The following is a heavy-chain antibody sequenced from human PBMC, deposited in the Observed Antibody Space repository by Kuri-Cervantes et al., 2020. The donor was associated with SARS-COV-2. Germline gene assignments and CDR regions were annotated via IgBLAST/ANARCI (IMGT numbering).Heavy chain of an antibody. CDR3: ARTRGSYYTDAFDL. D-gene: IGHD1-26*01. CDR1: GFRFTTYW. V-gene: IGHV5-51*01. J-gene: IGHJ3*01. Sequence: KVSCKGSGFRFTTYWIGWVRQMPGKGLEWMVIIYPTDSDTRYSPSFQGQVTISADKSISTAYLQRSSLKASDSAMYYCARTRGSYYTDAFDLWGQGTMVTVSS. CDR2: IYPTDSDT.